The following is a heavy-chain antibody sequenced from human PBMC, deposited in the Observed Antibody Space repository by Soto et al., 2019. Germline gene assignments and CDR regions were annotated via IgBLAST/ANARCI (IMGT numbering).Heavy chain of an antibody. Sequence: SETLSLTCTVSGGSISSGGYYWSWIRQHPGKGLEWIGYIYYSGSTYYNPSLKSRVTISVDTSKNQFSLKLSSVTAADTAVYYCAGSSIKDAATSLYYIDYLGEGTLVTVSS. CDR3: AGSSIKDAATSLYYIDY. V-gene: IGHV4-31*03. CDR2: IYYSGST. D-gene: IGHD5-18*01. J-gene: IGHJ4*02. CDR1: GGSISSGGYY.